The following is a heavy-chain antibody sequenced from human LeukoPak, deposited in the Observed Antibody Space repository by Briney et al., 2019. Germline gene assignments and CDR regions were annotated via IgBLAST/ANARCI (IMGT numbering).Heavy chain of an antibody. CDR3: AKELTMIVNGDV. CDR1: GFTFSRYG. CDR2: ISGRGGDT. D-gene: IGHD3-22*01. V-gene: IGHV3-23*01. Sequence: GGSLRLSCAASGFTFSRYGMIWVRQAPGKGLEWVSAISGRGGDTFYADSVKGRFNISRDNSKNTLFLQMNSLRAEDTAIYYCAKELTMIVNGDVWGQGTMVTVSS. J-gene: IGHJ3*01.